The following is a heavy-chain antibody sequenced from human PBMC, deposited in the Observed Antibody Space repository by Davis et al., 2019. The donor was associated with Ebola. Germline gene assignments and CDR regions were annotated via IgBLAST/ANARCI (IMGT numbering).Heavy chain of an antibody. J-gene: IGHJ5*02. CDR3: ARHGTHGFFNWFDP. V-gene: IGHV5-10-1*01. Sequence: KVSCKGSGYSFTSYWIGWVRQMPGKGLEWMGRIDPSDSYTNYSPSFQGHVTISADKSISTAYLQWSSLKASDTAMYYCARHGTHGFFNWFDPWGQGTLVTVSS. D-gene: IGHD3-3*01. CDR2: IDPSDSYT. CDR1: GYSFTSYW.